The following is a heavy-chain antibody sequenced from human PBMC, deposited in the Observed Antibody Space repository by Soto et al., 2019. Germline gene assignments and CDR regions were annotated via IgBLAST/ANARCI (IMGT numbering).Heavy chain of an antibody. Sequence: ASETLSLTCTVSGGSISSSSYYWGWIRQPPGKGLEWIGSIYYSGSTYYNPSLKSRVTISVDTSKNQFSLKLGSVTAADTAVYYCAGEFIYGHNYYYYGMDFWGQGTTVTVSS. CDR3: AGEFIYGHNYYYYGMDF. V-gene: IGHV4-39*02. J-gene: IGHJ6*02. CDR1: GGSISSSSYY. D-gene: IGHD3-10*01. CDR2: IYYSGST.